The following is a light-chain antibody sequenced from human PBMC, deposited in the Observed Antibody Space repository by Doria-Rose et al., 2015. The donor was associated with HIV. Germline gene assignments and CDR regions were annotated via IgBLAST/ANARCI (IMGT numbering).Light chain of an antibody. J-gene: IGKJ1*01. CDR1: QSFSSTY. CDR2: DGS. Sequence: DIVLTQSPGTLSLSPGERATLSCRASQSFSSTYLAWYQQKPGQAPSLLIYDGSTRATGTEHSLDASESGTDFTLTINRLEPEDFALYYCHQYGTSWTFGQGTKVEI. CDR3: HQYGTSWT. V-gene: IGKV3-20*01.